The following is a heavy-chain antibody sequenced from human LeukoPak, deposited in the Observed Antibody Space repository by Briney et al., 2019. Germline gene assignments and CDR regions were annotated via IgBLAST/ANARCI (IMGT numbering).Heavy chain of an antibody. Sequence: GGSLRLSCAASGFSFSSYWMHWVRQAPGKGLVWVAHIQYDGSTTNYADSVKGRFTISRDNAKKTLYVQMNSLRAEGTAVYYCARALVAGVTLNALDIWGQGTMVTVSS. CDR1: GFSFSSYW. J-gene: IGHJ3*02. CDR2: IQYDGSTT. D-gene: IGHD2-15*01. V-gene: IGHV3-74*01. CDR3: ARALVAGVTLNALDI.